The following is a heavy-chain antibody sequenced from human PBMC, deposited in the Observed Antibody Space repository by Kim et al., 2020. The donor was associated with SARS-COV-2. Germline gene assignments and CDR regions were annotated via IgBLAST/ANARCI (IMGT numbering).Heavy chain of an antibody. V-gene: IGHV1-18*01. CDR3: ARDPSMVRGHAFDI. J-gene: IGHJ3*02. Sequence: AQKRQGSVTMTTDTSTSTAYMELRSLRSDDTAVYYCARDPSMVRGHAFDIWGQGTMVTVSS. D-gene: IGHD3-10*01.